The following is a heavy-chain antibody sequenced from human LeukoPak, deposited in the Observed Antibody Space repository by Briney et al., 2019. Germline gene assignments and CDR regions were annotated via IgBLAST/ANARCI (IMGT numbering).Heavy chain of an antibody. Sequence: TASETLSLTCTVSGGSISNSSYYWGWIRQPPGKGLEWIGSMYYSGSTYYNPYLTIRATISVDTSTHQFSLKLSSVSAADTAVYYCARPGRMGTINPSYWGQGTLVTVSS. CDR2: MYYSGST. V-gene: IGHV4-39*01. CDR1: GGSISNSSYY. CDR3: ARPGRMGTINPSY. J-gene: IGHJ4*02. D-gene: IGHD5-24*01.